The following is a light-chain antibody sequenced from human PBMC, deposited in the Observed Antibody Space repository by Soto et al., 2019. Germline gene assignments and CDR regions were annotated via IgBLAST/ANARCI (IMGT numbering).Light chain of an antibody. J-gene: IGLJ1*01. CDR1: SSDVGSYNL. CDR3: CSYAGSSTSYV. Sequence: QSVLTQPASVSGSPGPSITISCTGTSSDVGSYNLVSWYQQHPGKAPKLMIYEGSKRPSGVSNRFSGSKSGNTASLTISGLQAEDEADYYCCSYAGSSTSYVFGTGTKLTVL. CDR2: EGS. V-gene: IGLV2-23*01.